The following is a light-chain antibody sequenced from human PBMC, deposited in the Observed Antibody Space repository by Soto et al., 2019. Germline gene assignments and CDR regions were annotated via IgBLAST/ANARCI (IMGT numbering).Light chain of an antibody. V-gene: IGKV3-20*01. CDR2: GAS. CDR1: QRISGSN. CDR3: PHYSSELLP. J-gene: IGKJ4*01. Sequence: EIVLTQSPGTLSLSPGERATLSCRASQRISGSNLGWYQQRPGQAPSPLIYGASKRTSGVPDRFSGSGSGTDFTLTIKILEPEDFAVYYCPHYSSELLPFGGGTTVENK.